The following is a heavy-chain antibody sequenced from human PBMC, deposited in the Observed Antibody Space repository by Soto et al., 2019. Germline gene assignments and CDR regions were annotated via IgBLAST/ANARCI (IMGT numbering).Heavy chain of an antibody. D-gene: IGHD1-1*01. CDR1: GFTFSSHW. CDR2: IKQDGREK. Sequence: AEGSLRLSCVASGFTFSSHWMGWVRQAPGKXLEWVANIKQDGREKYNVDSVKGRFTISRDNAKNSLYLQMNSLRAEDTAVYYCARGVLPETTEQPSEASDILSQGTMATAS. J-gene: IGHJ3*02. CDR3: ARGVLPETTEQPSEASDI. V-gene: IGHV3-7*03.